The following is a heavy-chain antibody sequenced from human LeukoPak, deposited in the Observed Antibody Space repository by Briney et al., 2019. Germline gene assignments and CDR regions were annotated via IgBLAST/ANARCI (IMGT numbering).Heavy chain of an antibody. V-gene: IGHV1-2*02. J-gene: IGHJ4*02. CDR2: IHPSSGGT. CDR1: GYTFSDYY. CDR3: ARENGSGWYRRPHFDY. D-gene: IGHD6-19*01. Sequence: ASVKVSCKTSGYTFSDYYVHWVRQAPGQGLEWMGWIHPSSGGTKSAQKFQGRITLTMDTSINTIYMALTSLTSDDTAVYYCARENGSGWYRRPHFDYWGQGTLVTVSS.